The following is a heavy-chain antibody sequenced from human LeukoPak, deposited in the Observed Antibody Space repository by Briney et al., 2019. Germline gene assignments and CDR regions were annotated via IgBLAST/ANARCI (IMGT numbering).Heavy chain of an antibody. CDR1: GGSISSGDYY. Sequence: SQTLSLTCTVSGGSISSGDYYWSWIRQPPGKGLEWFGYIYYSGSTYYNPSLKSRLTISVDTSKNQFSLKLTSVTAADTAVYYCARGSGEPYGMDVWGQGTTVTVSS. J-gene: IGHJ6*02. CDR2: IYYSGST. D-gene: IGHD7-27*01. CDR3: ARGSGEPYGMDV. V-gene: IGHV4-30-4*01.